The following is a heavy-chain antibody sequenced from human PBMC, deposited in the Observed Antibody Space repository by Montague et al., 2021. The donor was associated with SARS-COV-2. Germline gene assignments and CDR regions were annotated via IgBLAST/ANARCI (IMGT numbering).Heavy chain of an antibody. CDR1: GFTLSTYW. CDR3: ARDKRYNWIPDY. V-gene: IGHV3-7*03. CDR2: IKEDGSEK. Sequence: SLRLSCAASGFTLSTYWMTWVRQAPGKGLEWVANIKEDGSEKHYVDSVKGRLTISRDNAENSLYLQMNSLRAEDTAVYYCARDKRYNWIPDYWGQGTLVTVSS. D-gene: IGHD1-20*01. J-gene: IGHJ4*02.